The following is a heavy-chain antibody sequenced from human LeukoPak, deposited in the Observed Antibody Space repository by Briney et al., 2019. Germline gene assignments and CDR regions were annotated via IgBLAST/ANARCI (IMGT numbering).Heavy chain of an antibody. J-gene: IGHJ6*03. V-gene: IGHV1-46*01. CDR1: GYTFTSYY. D-gene: IGHD3-22*01. Sequence: ASVKVSCKASGYTFTSYYMHWVRQAPGQGLEWMGIINPSGGSTSYAQKFQGRVTMTRDMSTSTVYMELSSLRSEDTAVYYCARDPYYYDSSGYYYENYYYYYMDVWGKGTTVTISS. CDR3: ARDPYYYDSSGYYYENYYYYYMDV. CDR2: INPSGGST.